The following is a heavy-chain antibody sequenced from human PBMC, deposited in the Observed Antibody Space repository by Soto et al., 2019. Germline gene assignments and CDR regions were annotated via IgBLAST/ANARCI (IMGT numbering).Heavy chain of an antibody. CDR1: GGYCINYD. CDR3: AKDSPSAPFDH. V-gene: IGHV4-34*01. CDR2: VNHSGEA. J-gene: IGHJ4*02. Sequence: PSETLSLTYGVYGGYCINYDLIWVRQPPGKGLEWIGEVNHSGEATYNPSLQSRVTISLDTSNNTLYLQMNSLRLEDTAVYHCAKDSPSAPFDHGGQGVLVTVSS.